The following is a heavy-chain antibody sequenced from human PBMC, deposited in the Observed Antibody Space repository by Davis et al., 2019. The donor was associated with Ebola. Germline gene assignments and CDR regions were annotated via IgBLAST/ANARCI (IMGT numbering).Heavy chain of an antibody. Sequence: GESLKISCKGSGYSFTNYWIGWVRQMPGKGLEWMGIIFTGDSDTRYRPSFRGQVTISADKSFKTAFLQWSSLKASDTARYYCATLRRTITDMDDGFDIWGQGTMVTVSS. J-gene: IGHJ3*02. CDR1: GYSFTNYW. CDR3: ATLRRTITDMDDGFDI. CDR2: IFTGDSDT. V-gene: IGHV5-51*01. D-gene: IGHD1-20*01.